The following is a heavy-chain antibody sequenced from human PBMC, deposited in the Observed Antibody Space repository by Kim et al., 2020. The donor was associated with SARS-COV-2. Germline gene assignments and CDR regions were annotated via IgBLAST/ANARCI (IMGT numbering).Heavy chain of an antibody. CDR3: ARTVTGRIDSFDV. V-gene: IGHV3-7*03. J-gene: IGHJ3*01. CDR1: GLTFATFPFGSYW. D-gene: IGHD6-19*01. CDR2: IKQDGSQE. Sequence: GGSLRLSCAASGLTFATFPFGSYWMSWVRQAPGKGLEWVASIKQDGSQEYYVDSMRGRFTISRNNAHNSLYLHVTSLRVDDTAVYYCARTVTGRIDSFDVWGQGTMVTVSS.